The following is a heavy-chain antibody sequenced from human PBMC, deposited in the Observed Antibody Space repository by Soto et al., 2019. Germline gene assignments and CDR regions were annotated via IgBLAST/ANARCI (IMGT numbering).Heavy chain of an antibody. Sequence: QVHLVQSGAEVKKPGSSVKVSCKASGGAFTNDIITWVRQAPGQGLEWMGRIIPLLDVTNYAQKFQGRVTITAXKXTXTXHMELNSLIYEDTAVYYCARDSPMGSTFSGYDAIDYWGQGTLVTVSS. J-gene: IGHJ4*02. V-gene: IGHV1-69*08. D-gene: IGHD5-12*01. CDR1: GGAFTNDI. CDR3: ARDSPMGSTFSGYDAIDY. CDR2: IIPLLDVT.